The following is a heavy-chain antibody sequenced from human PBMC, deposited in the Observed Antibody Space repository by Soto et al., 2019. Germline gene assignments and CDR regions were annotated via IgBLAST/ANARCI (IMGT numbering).Heavy chain of an antibody. D-gene: IGHD3-3*01. CDR2: IYHSGST. Sequence: QLQLQESGSGLVKPSQTLSLTCAVSGGSISSGGYSWSWIRQPPGKGLEWIGYIYHSGSTYYNPSLKSRVTISVDRSRNQFSLKLSSVTAADTAVYYCARVGFLERLAIDYWGQGTLVTVSS. CDR3: ARVGFLERLAIDY. J-gene: IGHJ4*02. CDR1: GGSISSGGYS. V-gene: IGHV4-30-2*01.